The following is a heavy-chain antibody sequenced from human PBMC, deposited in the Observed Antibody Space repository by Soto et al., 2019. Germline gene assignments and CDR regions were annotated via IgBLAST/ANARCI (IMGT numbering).Heavy chain of an antibody. V-gene: IGHV3-30*04. D-gene: IGHD3-16*02. CDR1: GFTFSRHT. CDR3: ARDRLRLGELSLLVHFIC. Sequence: QVQLEESGGGVVQPGTSLRLSCAASGFTFSRHTLHWVRQAPGKGLEWVASISYDGSDKNYADSVKGRFTISRDNSKKTLSVQLDSLRADEEAVYYCARDRLRLGELSLLVHFICWGQGTLVSVSS. CDR2: ISYDGSDK. J-gene: IGHJ4*02.